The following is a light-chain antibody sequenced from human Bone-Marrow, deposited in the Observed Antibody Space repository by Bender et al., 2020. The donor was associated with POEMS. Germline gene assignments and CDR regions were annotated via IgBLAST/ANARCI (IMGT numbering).Light chain of an antibody. CDR1: SRDVGMFNL. CDR2: EGS. V-gene: IGLV2-23*01. J-gene: IGLJ2*01. Sequence: QSALTQPASVSGSPGQSITISCTGTSRDVGMFNLVSWYQQYPGKAPKFIIYEGSKRPSGVSNRFSGSKSGDTASLTISGLQAEDEAEYHCCSYAGSNTLVFGGGTKVTVL. CDR3: CSYAGSNTLV.